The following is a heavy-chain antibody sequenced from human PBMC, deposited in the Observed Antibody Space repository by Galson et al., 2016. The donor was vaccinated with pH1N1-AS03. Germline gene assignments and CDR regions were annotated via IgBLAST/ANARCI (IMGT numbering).Heavy chain of an antibody. D-gene: IGHD5-24*01. CDR3: ARQVRDGYNDYFDY. J-gene: IGHJ4*02. V-gene: IGHV5-51*01. Sequence: QSGAEVKKPGESLKISCKTSGYIFTSYWAAWVRHMPGKGLEWMGIIYPGDSDTRYSPSFQGQVTIPADRSINTAYLQWSSLMASDTAIYYCARQVRDGYNDYFDYWGQGILVTVSS. CDR1: GYIFTSYW. CDR2: IYPGDSDT.